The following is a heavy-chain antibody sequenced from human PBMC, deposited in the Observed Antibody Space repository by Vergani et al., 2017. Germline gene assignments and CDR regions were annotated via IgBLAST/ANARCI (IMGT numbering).Heavy chain of an antibody. Sequence: QVQLQESGPGLVKPSETLSLTCTVSGGSISSGYYWGWIRQPPGKGLEWIGSIYHSGSTYYNPSLKSRVTISVDTSKNQFSLKLSSVTAADTAVYYCARNTRIQLWLIDYWGQGTLVTVSS. CDR1: GGSISSGYY. D-gene: IGHD5-18*01. V-gene: IGHV4-38-2*02. CDR2: IYHSGST. CDR3: ARNTRIQLWLIDY. J-gene: IGHJ4*02.